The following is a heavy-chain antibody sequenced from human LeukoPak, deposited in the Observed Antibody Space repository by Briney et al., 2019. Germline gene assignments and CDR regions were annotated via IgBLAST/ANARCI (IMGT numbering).Heavy chain of an antibody. CDR3: ARGNCSGGSCYGTFDY. CDR1: GGSVSSGSYY. J-gene: IGHJ4*02. Sequence: SETLSLTCTVSGGSVSSGSYYWSWIRQPPGKGLEWLGNIYDSGSTNYNPSLKSRVTISVDTSKNQFSLKLSSVTAADTAVYYCARGNCSGGSCYGTFDYWGQGTLVTVSS. D-gene: IGHD2-15*01. V-gene: IGHV4-61*01. CDR2: IYDSGST.